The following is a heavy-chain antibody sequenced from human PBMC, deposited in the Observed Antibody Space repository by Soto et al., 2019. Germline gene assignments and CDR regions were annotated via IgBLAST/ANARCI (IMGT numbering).Heavy chain of an antibody. Sequence: GSLSLSCTASAIIFTSFAMILFRQTPGKGLEWVSSITGSGGSTYYADSVKGRFTISRDNSKNTLYLQMNSLRAEDTAIYYCAIPRITRIRGEPPAYWGQGTLVTVSS. CDR3: AIPRITRIRGEPPAY. CDR1: AIIFTSFA. J-gene: IGHJ4*02. V-gene: IGHV3-23*01. CDR2: ITGSGGST. D-gene: IGHD3-10*01.